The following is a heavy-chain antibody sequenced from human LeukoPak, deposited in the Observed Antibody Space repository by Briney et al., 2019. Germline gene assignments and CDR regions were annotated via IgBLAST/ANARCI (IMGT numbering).Heavy chain of an antibody. CDR1: GFTFSSFA. V-gene: IGHV3-23*01. J-gene: IGHJ5*01. CDR2: ISGSGGST. D-gene: IGHD7-27*01. CDR3: AKDRDITGDRKPGYFDC. Sequence: PGGSLRLSCAASGFTFSSFAMSWVRQAPGKGLEWVSAISGSGGSTYYADAVKGRFTISRDNSKNTLYPQMNSLRADATAVYYCAKDRDITGDRKPGYFDCWGRGTLVTVSS.